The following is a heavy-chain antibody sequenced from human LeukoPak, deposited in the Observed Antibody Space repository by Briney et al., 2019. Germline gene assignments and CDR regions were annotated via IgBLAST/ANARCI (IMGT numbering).Heavy chain of an antibody. D-gene: IGHD3-22*01. CDR1: GFTFSAYY. J-gene: IGHJ4*02. CDR3: ARDRLGDYDHSGYYDK. CDR2: LCDSGRTI. V-gene: IGHV3-11*01. Sequence: GGSLRLSCAASGFTFSAYYMRWIRQAPGQGLEWVSYLCDSGRTIYYADSVKGRFTISRDNAKNSGYLQMNNLRAEDTAVYYCARDRLGDYDHSGYYDKWGQGTLVTVSS.